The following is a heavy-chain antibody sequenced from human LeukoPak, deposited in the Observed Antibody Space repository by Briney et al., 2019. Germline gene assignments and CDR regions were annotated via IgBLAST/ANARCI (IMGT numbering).Heavy chain of an antibody. V-gene: IGHV4-59*08. J-gene: IGHJ4*02. CDR1: GGSISSYY. Sequence: SETLSLTCTVSGGSISSYYWSWIRQPPGKGLEWIGYIYYSGSTNHNPSLKSRVTISVDTSKNQFSLKLSSVTAADTAVYYCARSSFGYGDNLYRSNWPRIDCWGQGTLVTVSS. CDR2: IYYSGST. D-gene: IGHD4-17*01. CDR3: ARSSFGYGDNLYRSNWPRIDC.